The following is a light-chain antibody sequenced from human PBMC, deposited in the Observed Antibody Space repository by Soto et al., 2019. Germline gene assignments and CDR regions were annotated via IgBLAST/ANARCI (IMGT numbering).Light chain of an antibody. CDR2: DAS. CDR3: QQRSNWPYT. CDR1: QSVSRY. V-gene: IGKV3-11*01. J-gene: IGKJ2*01. Sequence: PGERATLSCRASQSVSRYLGWYQQKPGQAPRLLIYDASNRATGIPARFSGSGSGTDFTLTISSIEPEDSAVYYCQQRSNWPYTFGQGTKLEIK.